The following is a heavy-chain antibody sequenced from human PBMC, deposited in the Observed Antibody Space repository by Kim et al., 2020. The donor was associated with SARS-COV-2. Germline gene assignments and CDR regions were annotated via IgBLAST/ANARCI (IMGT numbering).Heavy chain of an antibody. CDR3: VKDDIASAAYSNHYYGL. CDR1: GFSFSSYA. J-gene: IGHJ6*01. CDR2: ISVSGGGT. D-gene: IGHD6-13*01. Sequence: GGSLRLSCAASGFSFSSYAMSWVRQAPGKGLEWVAAISVSGGGTYYAASVKGRFTISRDNSKNTLSLQMNRLRAEDTVVYYWVKDDIASAAYSNHYYGL. V-gene: IGHV3-23*01.